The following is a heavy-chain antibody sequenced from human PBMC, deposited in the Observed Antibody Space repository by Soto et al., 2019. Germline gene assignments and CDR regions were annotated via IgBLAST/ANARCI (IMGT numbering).Heavy chain of an antibody. J-gene: IGHJ5*02. CDR3: AKSQPGRNWFDN. CDR1: GFTFINYA. V-gene: IGHV3-23*01. CDR2: ISGSGSST. D-gene: IGHD5-18*01. Sequence: XGSLRLSCAASGFTFINYAMSWVRQAPGKGLEWVSAISGSGSSTDSADSVKGRFTISRDNSKNTLYLQMNSLRADDTAVYYCAKSQPGRNWFDNWGQGTQVTVSS.